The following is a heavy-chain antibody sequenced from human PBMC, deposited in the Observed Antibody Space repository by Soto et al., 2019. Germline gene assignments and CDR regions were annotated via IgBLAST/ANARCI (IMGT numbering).Heavy chain of an antibody. CDR3: VKFGAGGRYCSSTSCYSRGTPYYYGMDV. CDR2: ISSNGGST. J-gene: IGHJ6*02. V-gene: IGHV3-64D*06. D-gene: IGHD2-2*02. Sequence: PGWSLRLSCSASGFTFSSYAMHLVRQAPGKGLEYVSSISSNGGSTYYADSVKGRFTISRDNSKNTLYLQMSSLRAEDTAVYYCVKFGAGGRYCSSTSCYSRGTPYYYGMDVWGQGTTVT. CDR1: GFTFSSYA.